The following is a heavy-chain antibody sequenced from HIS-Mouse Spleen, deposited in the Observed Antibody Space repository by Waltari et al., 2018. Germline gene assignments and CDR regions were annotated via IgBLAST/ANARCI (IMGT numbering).Heavy chain of an antibody. J-gene: IGHJ4*02. CDR3: ARGITDSGSYLGY. V-gene: IGHV4-39*07. CDR2: IYYSGST. CDR1: GGSISSSSYY. Sequence: QLQLQESGPGLVKPSETLSLTCTVSGGSISSSSYYWGWIRQPPGKGLEWIGSIYYSGSTYYNPSLKSRVTISVDTSKNQFSLKLSSVTAADTAVYYCARGITDSGSYLGYWGQGTLVTVSS. D-gene: IGHD1-26*01.